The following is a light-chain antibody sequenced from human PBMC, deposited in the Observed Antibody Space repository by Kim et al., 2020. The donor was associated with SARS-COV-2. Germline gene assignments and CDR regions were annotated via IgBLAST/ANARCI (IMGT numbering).Light chain of an antibody. CDR3: QQYGSSPST. CDR1: QSVSSSS. CDR2: GAS. J-gene: IGKJ1*01. V-gene: IGKV3-20*01. Sequence: PGERATLSCRASQSVSSSSLAWYQQKPGQAPRLLIYGASSRATGIPDRFSGSGSGTDFTLTISRLEPEDFAVYYCQQYGSSPSTFGQGTKVDIK.